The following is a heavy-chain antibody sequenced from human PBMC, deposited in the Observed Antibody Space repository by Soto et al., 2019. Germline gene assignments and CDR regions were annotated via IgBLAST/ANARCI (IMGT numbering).Heavy chain of an antibody. V-gene: IGHV3-48*01. J-gene: IGHJ5*02. D-gene: IGHD6-13*01. CDR3: ARVAMAAGGPGS. CDR1: GFTFSSYG. CDR2: ISSSSSTI. Sequence: SGFTFSSYGLRWVRQVPGKGLEWVSYISSSSSTIYYAASVKGRFTISRDNAMNSLYLQMNSLRVEDTAIYYCARVAMAAGGPGSWGQGALVTVSS.